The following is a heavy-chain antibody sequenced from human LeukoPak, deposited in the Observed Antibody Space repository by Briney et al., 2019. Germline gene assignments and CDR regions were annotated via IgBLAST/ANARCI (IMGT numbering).Heavy chain of an antibody. J-gene: IGHJ4*02. D-gene: IGHD2-2*01. Sequence: SETLSLTCAVYGGSFSGYYWSWIRQPPGKGLEWIGEINHSGSTNYNPSLKSRVTISVDTSKNQFSLKLSSVTAVDTAVYYCARGFVVVPAAIKYWGQGTLVTVSS. CDR1: GGSFSGYY. CDR2: INHSGST. V-gene: IGHV4-34*01. CDR3: ARGFVVVPAAIKY.